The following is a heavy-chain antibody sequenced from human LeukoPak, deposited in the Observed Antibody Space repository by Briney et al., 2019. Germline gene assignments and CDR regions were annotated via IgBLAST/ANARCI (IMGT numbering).Heavy chain of an antibody. CDR1: GASISSNSYY. Sequence: SETLSLTCTVSGASISSNSYYWGWLRQPPGKGLEWIGSMYYSGSTYYNPSLKSRVTISVDTSKSQFSLRLSSVTAADTAVYYCASHRAVAGTGVFDYWGQGTLVTVSS. D-gene: IGHD6-19*01. V-gene: IGHV4-39*07. CDR3: ASHRAVAGTGVFDY. J-gene: IGHJ4*02. CDR2: MYYSGST.